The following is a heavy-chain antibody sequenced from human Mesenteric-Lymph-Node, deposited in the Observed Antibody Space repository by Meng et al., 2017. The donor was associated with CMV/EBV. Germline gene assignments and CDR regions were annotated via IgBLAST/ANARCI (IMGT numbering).Heavy chain of an antibody. CDR2: IYYSGST. D-gene: IGHD3-22*01. CDR1: GGSISSSSYY. Sequence: SETLSLTCTVSGGSISSSSYYWGWIRQPPGKGLEWIGSIYYSGSTYYNPSLKSRVTISVDTSKNQFSLKLSSVTAADTAVYYGARVLREDYDSSGYYPDWGQGTLVTVSS. CDR3: ARVLREDYDSSGYYPD. J-gene: IGHJ4*02. V-gene: IGHV4-39*01.